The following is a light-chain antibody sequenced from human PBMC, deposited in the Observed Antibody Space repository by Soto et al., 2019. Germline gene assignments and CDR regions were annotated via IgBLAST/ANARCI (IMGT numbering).Light chain of an antibody. CDR2: EGS. Sequence: DIVLTQSPATLSLSPGQTATLSCRASQSVSSYLAWYQQRAGQAPRLLIYEGSNRATGIPTRFSGSGSGTDFTLTISGLEPEDFALYYCQQYGYSPITFGQGTRLEIK. V-gene: IGKV3-11*01. CDR3: QQYGYSPIT. J-gene: IGKJ5*01. CDR1: QSVSSY.